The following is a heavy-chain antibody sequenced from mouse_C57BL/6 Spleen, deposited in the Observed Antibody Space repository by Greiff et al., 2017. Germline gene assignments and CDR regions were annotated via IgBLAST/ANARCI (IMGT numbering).Heavy chain of an antibody. CDR2: IDPSDSYT. V-gene: IGHV1-69*01. CDR1: GYTFTSYW. CDR3: ARGSSTTVVTRDAMDY. D-gene: IGHD1-1*01. J-gene: IGHJ4*01. Sequence: QVQLQQPGAELVMPGASVKLSCKASGYTFTSYWMHWVKQRPGQGLEWIGEIDPSDSYTNYNQKFKGKSTLTVDKSSSTAYMQLSSLTSEDSAVYYCARGSSTTVVTRDAMDYWGQGTSVTVSS.